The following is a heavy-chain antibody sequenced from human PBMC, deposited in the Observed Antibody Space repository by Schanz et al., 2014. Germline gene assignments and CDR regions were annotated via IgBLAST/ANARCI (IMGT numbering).Heavy chain of an antibody. D-gene: IGHD3-10*01. Sequence: QVQLQESGPGLVRPSETLSLTCTVSGGSISNYYWGWIRQPPGKGLEWIGNIYSSGSTNYNPSLKSRVTISGDTSKNQFSLRLSSVTAADTAVYFCASFVPRGYYFDYWGQGTLVTVSS. V-gene: IGHV4-59*01. CDR3: ASFVPRGYYFDY. CDR1: GGSISNYY. CDR2: IYSSGST. J-gene: IGHJ4*02.